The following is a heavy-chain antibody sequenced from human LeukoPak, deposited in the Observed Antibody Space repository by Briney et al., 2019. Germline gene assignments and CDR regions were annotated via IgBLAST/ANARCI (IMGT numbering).Heavy chain of an antibody. CDR2: MNPNSGNT. V-gene: IGHV1-8*01. D-gene: IGHD2-15*01. Sequence: ASVKVSCKASGYTFTSYDINWVRQATGQGLEWMGWMNPNSGNTGYAQKFQGRVTMTRNTSMSTAYMELSSLRSEDTAVYYCARGLCSGGSCYRKKGTYNWFDPWGQGTLVTVSS. CDR1: GYTFTSYD. CDR3: ARGLCSGGSCYRKKGTYNWFDP. J-gene: IGHJ5*02.